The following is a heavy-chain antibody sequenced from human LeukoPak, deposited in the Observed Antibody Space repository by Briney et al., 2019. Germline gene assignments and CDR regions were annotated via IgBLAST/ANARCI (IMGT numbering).Heavy chain of an antibody. D-gene: IGHD3-10*01. J-gene: IGHJ3*02. Sequence: SETLSLTCTVSGGSISSYYWSWIRQPPGKGLEWIGYIYYSGSTNYNPSLKSRVTISVDTSKNQFSLKLSSVTAADTAVYYCARSGSEGDDAFDIWGQGTMVTVSS. CDR2: IYYSGST. V-gene: IGHV4-59*08. CDR3: ARSGSEGDDAFDI. CDR1: GGSISSYY.